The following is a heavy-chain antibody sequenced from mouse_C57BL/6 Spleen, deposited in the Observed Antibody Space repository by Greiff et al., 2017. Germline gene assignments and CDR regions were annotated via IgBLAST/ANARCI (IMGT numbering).Heavy chain of an antibody. Sequence: EVKVVESGGGLVKPGGSLKLSCAASGFTFSDYGMHWVRQAPEKGLEWVAYISSGSSTIYYADTVKGRFTISRDNAKNTLFLQMTSLRSEDTAMYYCARHGSSDWGKGTTLTVSS. CDR2: ISSGSSTI. CDR1: GFTFSDYG. CDR3: ARHGSSD. J-gene: IGHJ2*01. V-gene: IGHV5-17*01. D-gene: IGHD1-1*01.